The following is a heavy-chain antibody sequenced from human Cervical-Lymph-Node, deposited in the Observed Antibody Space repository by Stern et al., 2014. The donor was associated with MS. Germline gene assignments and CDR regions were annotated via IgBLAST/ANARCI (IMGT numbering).Heavy chain of an antibody. CDR1: GVSLNISGVG. V-gene: IGHV2-5*02. Sequence: QVTLRESGPTLVKPTQTLTLTCTLSGVSLNISGVGVGWIRQPPGKALEWLALIYWDDERHYSPSLKSRLTITKDTSKNQVVLTRTDMAPVDTATYYCAHDLGYWGQGTLVTVSS. D-gene: IGHD3-3*01. CDR2: IYWDDER. CDR3: AHDLGY. J-gene: IGHJ4*02.